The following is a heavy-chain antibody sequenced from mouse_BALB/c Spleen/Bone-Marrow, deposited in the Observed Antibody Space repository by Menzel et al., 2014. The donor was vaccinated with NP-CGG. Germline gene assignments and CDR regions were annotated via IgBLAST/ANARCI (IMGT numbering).Heavy chain of an antibody. CDR1: GFNIKDTY. D-gene: IGHD1-1*01. CDR2: IDPANGNT. V-gene: IGHV14-3*02. J-gene: IGHJ3*01. CDR3: ASYYYGSSLFAY. Sequence: VQLKQSGAELVKPGASVKLSCTASGFNIKDTYMHWVKQRPEQGLEWIGRIDPANGNTKYDPKFQGKATITADTSSNTXXXXLSSLTSEDTAVYYCASYYYGSSLFAYWGQGTLVTVSA.